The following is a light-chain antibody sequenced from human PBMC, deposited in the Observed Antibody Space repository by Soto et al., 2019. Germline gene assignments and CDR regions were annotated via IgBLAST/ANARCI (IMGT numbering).Light chain of an antibody. CDR2: SNN. J-gene: IGLJ1*01. CDR1: SSNIGSNT. CDR3: AAWDDGLNGFWV. V-gene: IGLV1-44*01. Sequence: QSVLTQPPSASGTPGQRVAISCSGSSSNIGSNTVNWYQQLPGTAPKVLIYSNNQRPSGVPDRFSGSKSGTSASLAISGLQSEDEADDYCAAWDDGLNGFWVFGTGTKVTVL.